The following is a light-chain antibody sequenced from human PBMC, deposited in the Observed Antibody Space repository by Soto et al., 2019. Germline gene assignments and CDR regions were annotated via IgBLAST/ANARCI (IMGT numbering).Light chain of an antibody. CDR3: QQYNNWIT. V-gene: IGKV3-15*01. J-gene: IGKJ5*01. CDR2: GAS. CDR1: QSVSSN. Sequence: EIVMTQSPATPSVSSGERATLSCRASQSVSSNLAWYQQKPGQAPRLLIYGASTRATGIPARFSGSGSGTEFTLTISSLQSEDFAFYYCQQYNNWITFGQGTRLEIK.